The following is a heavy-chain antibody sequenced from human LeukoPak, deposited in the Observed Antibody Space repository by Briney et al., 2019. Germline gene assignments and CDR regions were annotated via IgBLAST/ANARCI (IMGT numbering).Heavy chain of an antibody. J-gene: IGHJ4*02. Sequence: GGSLRLSCAASGFDFHNYVIHWVCQAPGKGLEWVAVISYAVNIKYYADSVKGRFTISRDSSSKTVFLQMNSLRTEDTAVYYCARDSGSGSNDYWGQGTLVTVSS. CDR3: ARDSGSGSNDY. CDR1: GFDFHNYV. D-gene: IGHD1-26*01. CDR2: ISYAVNIK. V-gene: IGHV3-30-3*01.